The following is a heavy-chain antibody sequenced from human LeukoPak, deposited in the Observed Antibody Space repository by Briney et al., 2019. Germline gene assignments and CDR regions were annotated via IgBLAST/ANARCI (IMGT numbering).Heavy chain of an antibody. CDR2: IIPIFGTA. CDR3: ARESGGNSYYYYMDV. Sequence: GASVTVSFKASGGTFSSYAISWVRQAPGQGLEWMGGIIPIFGTANYAQKFQGRVTITTDESTSTAYMELSSLRSEDTAVYYCARESGGNSYYYYMDVWGKGTTVTVSS. CDR1: GGTFSSYA. J-gene: IGHJ6*03. V-gene: IGHV1-69*05. D-gene: IGHD4-23*01.